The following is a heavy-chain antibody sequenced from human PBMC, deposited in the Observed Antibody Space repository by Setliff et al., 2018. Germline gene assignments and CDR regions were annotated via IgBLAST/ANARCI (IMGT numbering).Heavy chain of an antibody. CDR1: GGSFSNYY. D-gene: IGHD7-27*01. Sequence: SETLSLTCTVYGGSFSNYYWSWIRQPPGKGLEWIGEINHSGSTNYNPSLKSRVLISVDTSKNQLSLRVTSVTAADTAVYYCARGSTGAYDPWGQGTLVTVSS. CDR3: ARGSTGAYDP. J-gene: IGHJ5*02. CDR2: INHSGST. V-gene: IGHV4-34*01.